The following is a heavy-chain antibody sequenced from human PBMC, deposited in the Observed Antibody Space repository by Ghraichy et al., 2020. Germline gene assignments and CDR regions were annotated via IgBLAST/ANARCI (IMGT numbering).Heavy chain of an antibody. CDR3: ARTGAGYTYYDYVWGTPGGRFDY. CDR2: ISSSSSTI. D-gene: IGHD3-16*01. J-gene: IGHJ4*02. CDR1: GFTFSSYS. V-gene: IGHV3-48*01. Sequence: LSLTCAASGFTFSSYSMNWVRQAPGKGLEWVSYISSSSSTIYYADSVKGRFTISRDNAKNSLYLQMNSLRAEDTAVYYCARTGAGYTYYDYVWGTPGGRFDYWGQGTLVTVSS.